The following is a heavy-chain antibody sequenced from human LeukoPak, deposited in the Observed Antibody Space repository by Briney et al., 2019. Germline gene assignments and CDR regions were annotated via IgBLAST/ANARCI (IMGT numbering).Heavy chain of an antibody. CDR1: GYTFTSYD. V-gene: IGHV1-2*02. Sequence: ASVKVSCKASGYTFTSYDMHWVRQAPGQGLEWMGGINPNSGGTNYAQKFQGRVTMARDTSISKVYMQLSRLRSHGTAEYYCARSDFSTPDYYDQGLWYFDYWGQGTRVGVSS. CDR3: ARSDFSTPDYYDQGLWYFDY. D-gene: IGHD3-22*01. CDR2: INPNSGGT. J-gene: IGHJ4*02.